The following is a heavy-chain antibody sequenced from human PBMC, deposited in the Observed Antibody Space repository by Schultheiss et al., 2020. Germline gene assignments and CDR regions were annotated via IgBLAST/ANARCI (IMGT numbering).Heavy chain of an antibody. D-gene: IGHD3-22*01. CDR3: ARVCKDSSGYWGPWDY. J-gene: IGHJ4*02. Sequence: GGSLRLSCAASGFTFSSYSMNWVRQAPGKGLEWVSYISSSSSTIYYADSVKGRFTISRDNAKNSLYLQMNSLRDEDTAVYYCARVCKDSSGYWGPWDYWGQGTLVTVSS. CDR1: GFTFSSYS. V-gene: IGHV3-48*02. CDR2: ISSSSSTI.